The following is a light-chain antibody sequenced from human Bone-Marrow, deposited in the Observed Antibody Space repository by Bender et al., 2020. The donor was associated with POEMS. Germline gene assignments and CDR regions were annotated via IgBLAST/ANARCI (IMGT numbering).Light chain of an antibody. CDR2: EVT. CDR3: CSYAGGGTYV. J-gene: IGLJ1*01. V-gene: IGLV2-23*02. Sequence: QSALTQPASVSGSPGQSITIYCIGTTSDVGGYNFVTWYQHYPGKAPKLIIYEVTKRPSGLSSRFSGSKSGNTASLTISGLQAEDEADYYCCSYAGGGTYVFGSGTKVTVL. CDR1: TSDVGGYNF.